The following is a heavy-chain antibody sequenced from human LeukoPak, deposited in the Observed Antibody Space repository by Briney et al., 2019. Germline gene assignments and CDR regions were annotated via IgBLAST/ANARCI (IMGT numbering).Heavy chain of an antibody. Sequence: PGRSLRLSCAASGFTFDDYAMHWVRQAPGKGLEWVSGISWNSGSIGYADSVKGRFTISRDNAKNSLYLQMNSLRAEDTALYYCARYDNSGYEAFDYWGQGTLVTVSS. CDR2: ISWNSGSI. CDR3: ARYDNSGYEAFDY. D-gene: IGHD3-22*01. CDR1: GFTFDDYA. V-gene: IGHV3-9*01. J-gene: IGHJ4*02.